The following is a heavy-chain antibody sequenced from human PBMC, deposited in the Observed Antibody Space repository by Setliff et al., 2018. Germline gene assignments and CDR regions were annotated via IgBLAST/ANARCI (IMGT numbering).Heavy chain of an antibody. Sequence: ASVKVSCKASGYTFTNHYMHWARQAPGQGLEWMGMINPGGGSTTYAQKFQGRVTMTRDTSTSTVYMELSSLRTEDTAVYYCARGYYDSYARYYVVGDYWGQGTPVTVSS. J-gene: IGHJ4*02. V-gene: IGHV1-46*01. CDR1: GYTFTNHY. CDR2: INPGGGST. D-gene: IGHD3-22*01. CDR3: ARGYYDSYARYYVVGDY.